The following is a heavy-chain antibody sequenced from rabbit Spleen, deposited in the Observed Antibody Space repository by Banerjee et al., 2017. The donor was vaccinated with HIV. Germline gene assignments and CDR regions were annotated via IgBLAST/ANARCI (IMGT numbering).Heavy chain of an antibody. CDR3: ARGSATMTLVITGYYLSL. CDR1: GFSFSSGYD. V-gene: IGHV1S40*01. Sequence: QSLEESGGGLVKPGASLTLTCKASGFSFSSGYDMCWVRQAPGKGLEWIACIYGGGSGSTAYASWAKGRFTVSKTSSTTVTLQMTSLTAADTATYFCARGSATMTLVITGYYLSLWGQGTLVTVS. J-gene: IGHJ6*01. D-gene: IGHD2-1*01. CDR2: IYGGGSGST.